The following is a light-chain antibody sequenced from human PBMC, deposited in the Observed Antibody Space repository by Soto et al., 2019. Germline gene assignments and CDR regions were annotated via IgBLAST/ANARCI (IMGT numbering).Light chain of an antibody. CDR2: DVS. J-gene: IGLJ2*01. CDR3: SSYTTSSTLV. V-gene: IGLV2-14*01. CDR1: SSDVGGHNY. Sequence: QSALTQPASVSGSPGQSITISCTGTSSDVGGHNYVSWYQQHPGKAPKLMIYDVSNWPSGVSNRFSGSKSGNTASLTISGLQAEDEGDYYCSSYTTSSTLVFGGGTKLTVL.